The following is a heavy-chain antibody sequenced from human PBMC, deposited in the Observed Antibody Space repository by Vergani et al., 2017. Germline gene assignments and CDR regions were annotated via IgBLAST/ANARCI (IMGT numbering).Heavy chain of an antibody. CDR1: GFTVSSNY. J-gene: IGHJ4*02. V-gene: IGHV3-53*01. CDR2: IYSGGST. CDR3: ARTPFSLTAMVHFDY. D-gene: IGHD5-18*01. Sequence: EVQLVESGGGLIQPGGSLRLSCAASGFTVSSNYMSWVRQAPGKGLEWVSVIYSGGSTYYADSVKGRFTISRDNSKNTLYLQMNSLRAEDTAVYYCARTPFSLTAMVHFDYWGQGTLVTVSS.